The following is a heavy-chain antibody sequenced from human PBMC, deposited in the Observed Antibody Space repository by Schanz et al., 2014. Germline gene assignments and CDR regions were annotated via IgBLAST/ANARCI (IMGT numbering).Heavy chain of an antibody. CDR3: ARGYGDSPTDF. V-gene: IGHV1-46*01. D-gene: IGHD4-17*01. Sequence: QVQLVQSWAEVKGPGASVKVSCKASGYTFTSDSMHWVRQAPGQGLEWMGMIIPILGIANYAQKFQGRLTMTRDTSTSTVYMELSSLRSEDTAVYYCARGYGDSPTDFWGQGTLVTVSS. J-gene: IGHJ4*02. CDR2: IIPILGIA. CDR1: GYTFTSDS.